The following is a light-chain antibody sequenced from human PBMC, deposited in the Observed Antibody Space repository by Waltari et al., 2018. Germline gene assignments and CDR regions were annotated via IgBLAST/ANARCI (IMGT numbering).Light chain of an antibody. V-gene: IGLV3-10*01. CDR1: ALPKRY. CDR3: YSTDTTGNHRV. J-gene: IGLJ3*02. Sequence: SYELIQPPSVSVSPGQTARITCSGDALPKRYAYWYPQKSGQAPVLVIYEDIKRPSGISERFSGSSSGTMATLTISGAQVEDEGDFYCYSTDTTGNHRVFGGGTKLTVL. CDR2: EDI.